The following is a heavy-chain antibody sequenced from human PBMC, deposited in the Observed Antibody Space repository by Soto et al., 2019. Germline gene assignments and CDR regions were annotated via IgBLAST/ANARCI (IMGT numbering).Heavy chain of an antibody. V-gene: IGHV1-3*01. J-gene: IGHJ4*02. CDR3: ARAGDDCSTTSCYMIDY. CDR2: INAGNGKT. CDR1: GYTFTTYA. D-gene: IGHD2-2*02. Sequence: ASVKVSCKASGYTFTTYAIHWVRQAPGQRLEWMGWINAGNGKTKYSQKFQDRVTITRDTSATTAYMELSSLTSEDTAVYYCARAGDDCSTTSCYMIDYWGQGTLVT.